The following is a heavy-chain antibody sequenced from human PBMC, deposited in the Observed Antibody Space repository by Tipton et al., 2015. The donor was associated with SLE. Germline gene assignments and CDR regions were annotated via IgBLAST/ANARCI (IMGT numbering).Heavy chain of an antibody. Sequence: LRLSCNVSGASFRTTSHFWGWIRQPQGRGLEWIGSISSSGSTYFNPSLLSRVTLAVDTSKNQISLKLSTVTAADTAAYYCARASSGWSTFDFWGQGTLITVSA. J-gene: IGHJ4*02. CDR3: ARASSGWSTFDF. CDR2: ISSSGST. CDR1: GASFRTTSHF. V-gene: IGHV4-39*07. D-gene: IGHD6-19*01.